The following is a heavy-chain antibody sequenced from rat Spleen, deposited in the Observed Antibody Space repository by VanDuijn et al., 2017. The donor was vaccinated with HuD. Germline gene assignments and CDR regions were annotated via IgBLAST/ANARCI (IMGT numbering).Heavy chain of an antibody. Sequence: EVQLVESVGGVVQPGRSLKLSCAASGFTFSSFSMSWVRQAPTKGREWVATISYDGSNTYYRDSVKGRFTISRDNAKSTLNLHMDSLRSEDTAIYYWTRRGYLPDWYFDFWGPGTMVTVSS. D-gene: IGHD4-4*01. CDR1: GFTFSSFS. CDR2: ISYDGSNT. CDR3: TRRGYLPDWYFDF. J-gene: IGHJ1*01. V-gene: IGHV5-29*01.